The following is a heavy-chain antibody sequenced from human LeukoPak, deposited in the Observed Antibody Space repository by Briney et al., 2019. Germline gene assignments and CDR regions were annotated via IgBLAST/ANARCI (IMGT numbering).Heavy chain of an antibody. CDR3: AKGDSSSWHGYFQH. Sequence: GESLRLSCAASGFTFSSYAMSWVRQAPGKGLEWVSAISGSGTNTYYADSVKGRFTISRDNSKNSLYLQMNSLRAEDMALYYCAKGDSSSWHGYFQHWGQGTLVTVSS. J-gene: IGHJ1*01. V-gene: IGHV3-23*01. CDR1: GFTFSSYA. D-gene: IGHD6-13*01. CDR2: ISGSGTNT.